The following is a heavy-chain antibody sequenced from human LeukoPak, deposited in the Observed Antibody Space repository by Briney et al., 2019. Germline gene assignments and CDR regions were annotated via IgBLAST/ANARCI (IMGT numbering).Heavy chain of an antibody. CDR2: ISAYNGNT. D-gene: IGHD3-22*01. CDR3: ARDSTYYYDSSGRNYYYYYMDV. CDR1: GYTFTSYG. V-gene: IGHV1-18*01. J-gene: IGHJ6*03. Sequence: ASVKVSCKASGYTFTSYGISWVRQAPGQGLEWMGWISAYNGNTNYAQKLQGRVTMTTDTSTSTAYMELRSLRSDDTAVYCCARDSTYYYDSSGRNYYYYYMDVWGKGTTVTISS.